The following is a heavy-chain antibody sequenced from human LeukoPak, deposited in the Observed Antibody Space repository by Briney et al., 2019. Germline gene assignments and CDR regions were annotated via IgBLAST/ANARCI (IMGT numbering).Heavy chain of an antibody. D-gene: IGHD2-15*01. CDR2: ISYDGSNK. CDR3: AKDLCSGGSCYYFDY. CDR1: GFTFSSYG. Sequence: GGSLRLSCAASGFTFSSYGMHWVRQAPGKGLEWVAVISYDGSNKYYADSVKGRFTISRDNSENTLYLQMNSLRAEDTAVYYCAKDLCSGGSCYYFDYWGQGTLVTVSS. V-gene: IGHV3-30*18. J-gene: IGHJ4*02.